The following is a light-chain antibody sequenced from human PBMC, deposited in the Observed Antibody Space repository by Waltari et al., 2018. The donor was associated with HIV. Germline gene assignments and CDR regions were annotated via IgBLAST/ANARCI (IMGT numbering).Light chain of an antibody. Sequence: SYELTQPPSVSVSPGQTASISCSGDELRDKFVCWYQQKPGQSPVLVIYQDTKRPSGIPDRFSGSNSGNRATLTISGTQAMDEADYYCHAWDSSTVVFGGGTKLTVL. V-gene: IGLV3-1*01. J-gene: IGLJ2*01. CDR2: QDT. CDR3: HAWDSSTVV. CDR1: ELRDKF.